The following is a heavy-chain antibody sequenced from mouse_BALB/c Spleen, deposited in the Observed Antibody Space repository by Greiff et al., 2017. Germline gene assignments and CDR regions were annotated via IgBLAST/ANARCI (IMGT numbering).Heavy chain of an antibody. CDR2: ISSGGSYT. D-gene: IGHD2-10*01. V-gene: IGHV5-6-4*01. J-gene: IGHJ2*01. Sequence: EVKVEESGGGLVKPGGSLKLSCAASGFTFSSYTMSWVRQTPEKRLEWVATISSGGSYTYYPDSVKGRFTISRDNAKNTLYLQMSSLKSEDTAMYYCTRDSYYGNSGYFDYWGQGTTLTVSS. CDR3: TRDSYYGNSGYFDY. CDR1: GFTFSSYT.